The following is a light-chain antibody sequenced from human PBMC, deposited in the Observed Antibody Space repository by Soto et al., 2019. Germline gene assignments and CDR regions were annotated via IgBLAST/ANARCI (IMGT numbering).Light chain of an antibody. CDR2: DTS. CDR1: TGAVTSGHY. V-gene: IGLV7-46*01. Sequence: QAVVTQEPSLTVSPGGTVTLTCASNTGAVTSGHYPYWFEQKPGQAPRTLIYDTSNEHSWTPARFSGSLLGGKAALTLSGAQPEDEAEYYCLLYYGGAWVFGGGTKLTVL. CDR3: LLYYGGAWV. J-gene: IGLJ3*02.